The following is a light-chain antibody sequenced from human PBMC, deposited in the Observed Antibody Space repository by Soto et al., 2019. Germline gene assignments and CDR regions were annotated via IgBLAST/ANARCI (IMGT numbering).Light chain of an antibody. CDR3: SSYTSSSTRV. CDR1: SSDVGAYNS. Sequence: QAVVTQPASVSGSPGQSITISCTGTSSDVGAYNSVSWYQQHPGKAPKLMIYEVSNRPSGVSNRFSGSKSGNTASLTISGLQAEDEADYYCSSYTSSSTRVFGSATKLTVL. V-gene: IGLV2-14*01. CDR2: EVS. J-gene: IGLJ1*01.